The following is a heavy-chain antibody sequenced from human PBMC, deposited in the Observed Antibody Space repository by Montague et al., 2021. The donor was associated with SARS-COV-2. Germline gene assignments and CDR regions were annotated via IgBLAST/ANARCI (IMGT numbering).Heavy chain of an antibody. CDR3: ARAPPGYWGFVVVVAAHFDY. Sequence: SETLSLTCTVSGGSISSSSYYWGWIRQPPGKGLEWIGSIYYSGSTYYNPSLKSRVTISVDTSKNQFSLKLRSVTAADTAVYYCARAPPGYWGFVVVVAAHFDYRGQGTLVTVSS. CDR2: IYYSGST. J-gene: IGHJ4*02. D-gene: IGHD2-15*01. V-gene: IGHV4-39*07. CDR1: GGSISSSSYY.